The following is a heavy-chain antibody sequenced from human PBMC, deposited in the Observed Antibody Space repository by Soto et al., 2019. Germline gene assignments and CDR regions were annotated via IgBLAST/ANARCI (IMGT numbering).Heavy chain of an antibody. D-gene: IGHD3-3*01. CDR3: ARGREGYYDFWSGYLSGSHHGMDV. Sequence: ASVKVSCKASGSTFTSYDINWVRQATGQGLEWMGWMNPNSGNTGYAQKFQGRVTMTRNTSISTAYMELSSLRSEDTAVYYCARGREGYYDFWSGYLSGSHHGMDVWGQGTTVTVSS. CDR2: MNPNSGNT. CDR1: GSTFTSYD. J-gene: IGHJ6*02. V-gene: IGHV1-8*01.